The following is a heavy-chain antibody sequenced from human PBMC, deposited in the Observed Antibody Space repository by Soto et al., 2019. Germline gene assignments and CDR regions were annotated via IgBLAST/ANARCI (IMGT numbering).Heavy chain of an antibody. Sequence: AASVKVSCKPSGGTFSTFTFSWVRQAPGQGLEWMGGIIPKFGTPNYAQEFRGRVTISADESTSTAYMELTSLRFEDTAMYYCATVGGGAFRHNYYYGMDVWGRGTAVTVSS. CDR1: GGTFSTFT. CDR3: ATVGGGAFRHNYYYGMDV. J-gene: IGHJ6*02. D-gene: IGHD3-10*01. CDR2: IIPKFGTP. V-gene: IGHV1-69*13.